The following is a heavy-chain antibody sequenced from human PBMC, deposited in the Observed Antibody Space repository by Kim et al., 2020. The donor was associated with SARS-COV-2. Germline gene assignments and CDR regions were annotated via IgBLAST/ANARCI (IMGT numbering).Heavy chain of an antibody. CDR2: INHSGST. Sequence: SETLSLTCAVYGGSFSGYYWSWIRQPPGKGLEWIGEINHSGSTNYNPSLKSRVTISVDTSKNQFSLKLSSVTAADTAVYYCARDQPSGSYSEVWYFDLWGRGTLVTVSS. J-gene: IGHJ2*01. CDR1: GGSFSGYY. D-gene: IGHD1-26*01. CDR3: ARDQPSGSYSEVWYFDL. V-gene: IGHV4-34*01.